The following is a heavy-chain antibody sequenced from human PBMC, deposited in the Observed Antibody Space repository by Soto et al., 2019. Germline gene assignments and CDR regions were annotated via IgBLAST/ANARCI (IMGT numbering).Heavy chain of an antibody. D-gene: IGHD2-15*01. Sequence: SVKVSCKASGGTFSSDVMSWVRQAPGHGPEWMGAIIPILGTTQYAQKFQGRVTITADGSTSTVYMELSSLRSEDTAVYYCARGGVATDVDYFQHWGQGTLVTVSS. CDR1: GGTFSSDV. CDR2: IIPILGTT. J-gene: IGHJ1*01. V-gene: IGHV1-69*13. CDR3: ARGGVATDVDYFQH.